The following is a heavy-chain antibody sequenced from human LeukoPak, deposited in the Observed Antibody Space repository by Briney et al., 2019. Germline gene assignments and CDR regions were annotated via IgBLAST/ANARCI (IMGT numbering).Heavy chain of an antibody. CDR1: GYTFTGYY. Sequence: LGASVKVSCKASGYTFTGYYMHWVRQAPGQGLEWMGWINPNSGGTNYAQKFQGRVTMTRDTSISTAYMELSRLRSDDTAVYYCAGTRYYDFWSGLGGHNWFDPWGQGTLVTVSS. J-gene: IGHJ5*02. D-gene: IGHD3-3*01. V-gene: IGHV1-2*03. CDR3: AGTRYYDFWSGLGGHNWFDP. CDR2: INPNSGGT.